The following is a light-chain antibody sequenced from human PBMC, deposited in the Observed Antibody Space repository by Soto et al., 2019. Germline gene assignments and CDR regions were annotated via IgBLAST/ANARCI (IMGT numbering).Light chain of an antibody. J-gene: IGLJ3*02. CDR3: QSYDSSLSAWV. CDR2: RNS. Sequence: QSMLTQPPSVSGAPGQRVTISCTGSGSNLGAGYDVHWYQHLPETAPKLLMYRNSNRPSGVPDRFSGSKSGTSASLAITGLQAEDEADFYCQSYDSSLSAWVFGGGTKLTVL. V-gene: IGLV1-40*01. CDR1: GSNLGAGYD.